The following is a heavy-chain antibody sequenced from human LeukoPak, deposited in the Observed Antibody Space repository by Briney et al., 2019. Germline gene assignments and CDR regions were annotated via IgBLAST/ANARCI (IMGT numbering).Heavy chain of an antibody. CDR3: ARVTHYYGSGSFGY. J-gene: IGHJ4*02. CDR2: INPNSGDT. Sequence: GASVKVSCKTSGYTFSDYYIHWIRQAPGQGLEWVGWINPNSGDTDYAQKFQGRVTVTRDTSISTAYMELGRLRSDDTAVYYCARVTHYYGSGSFGYWGQGTLVTVSS. D-gene: IGHD3-10*01. CDR1: GYTFSDYY. V-gene: IGHV1-2*02.